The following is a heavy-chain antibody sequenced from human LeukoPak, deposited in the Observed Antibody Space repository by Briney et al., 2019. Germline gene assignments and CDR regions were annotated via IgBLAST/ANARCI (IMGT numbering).Heavy chain of an antibody. V-gene: IGHV3-72*01. D-gene: IGHD2-15*01. CDR2: TRNKAHSYAT. J-gene: IGHJ4*02. Sequence: SGGSLRLSCEASGFTFSDHYMDWVRQAPGKGLEWVGRTRNKAHSYATEYAASVKGRFTISRDDSKNSLYLQMNSLKTEDTAVYYCARTGCSGGSCFLDYWGQGTRVTVSS. CDR3: ARTGCSGGSCFLDY. CDR1: GFTFSDHY.